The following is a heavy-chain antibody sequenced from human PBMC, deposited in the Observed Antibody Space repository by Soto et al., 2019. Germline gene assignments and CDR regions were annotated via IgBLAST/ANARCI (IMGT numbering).Heavy chain of an antibody. CDR3: ARYYYDSSGYHGMDV. J-gene: IGHJ6*02. Sequence: GGSMSLSCSSSGFTLGIYSRNWVRQNPGKGLEWVSSISSSSTYIYYADSVKGRFTVSRDTAKNSLYLQMSGLRDEDRAVYYCARYYYDSSGYHGMDVWGQGTTVTVSS. CDR1: GFTLGIYS. V-gene: IGHV3-21*01. CDR2: ISSSSTYI. D-gene: IGHD3-22*01.